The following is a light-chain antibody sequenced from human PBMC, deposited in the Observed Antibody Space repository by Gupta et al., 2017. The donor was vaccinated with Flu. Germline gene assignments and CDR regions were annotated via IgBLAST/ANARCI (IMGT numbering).Light chain of an antibody. CDR3: QQSDNFPRT. CDR2: AGS. J-gene: IGKJ1*01. Sequence: DIQLTQSPSSLSASAGDRVTITCRSSQEINTYVNWYQQKPGKAPKLLINAGSNLQSGVSSRFSGSGYGTDFTLTITSLQSEDFAIYYCQQSDNFPRTFGQGTRVDI. CDR1: QEINTY. V-gene: IGKV1-39*01.